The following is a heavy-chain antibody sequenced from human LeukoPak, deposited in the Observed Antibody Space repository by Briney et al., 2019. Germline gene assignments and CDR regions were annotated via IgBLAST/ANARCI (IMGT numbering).Heavy chain of an antibody. D-gene: IGHD2-2*01. Sequence: PSETLSLTCAVYGGSFSGHYWTWIRQAPGKGLEWIGESTHSGGTNYNPSLKSRVTISVDTSKNQFSLKLTSMTAADTAVYHCARGRTGAAALDFWGPGTLVTVSS. CDR2: STHSGGT. V-gene: IGHV4-34*01. CDR3: ARGRTGAAALDF. J-gene: IGHJ4*02. CDR1: GGSFSGHY.